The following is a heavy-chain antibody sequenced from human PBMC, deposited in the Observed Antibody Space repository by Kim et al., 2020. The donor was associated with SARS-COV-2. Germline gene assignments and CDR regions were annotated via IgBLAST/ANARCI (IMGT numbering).Heavy chain of an antibody. CDR3: ARVNMVRGVMAPYYYYGMDV. CDR1: GFTFSSYA. CDR2: ISYDGSNK. Sequence: GGSLRLSCAASGFTFSSYAMHWVRQAPGKGLEWVAVISYDGSNKYYADSVKGRFTISRDNSKNTLYLQMNSLRAEDTAVYYCARVNMVRGVMAPYYYYGMDVWGQGTTVTVSS. D-gene: IGHD3-10*01. V-gene: IGHV3-30-3*01. J-gene: IGHJ6*02.